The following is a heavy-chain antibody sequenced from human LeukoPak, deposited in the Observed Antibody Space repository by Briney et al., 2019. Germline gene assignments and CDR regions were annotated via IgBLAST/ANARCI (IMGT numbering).Heavy chain of an antibody. D-gene: IGHD6-6*01. Sequence: GGSLRLSCAASGFTFSSYAMHWVRQAPGKGLEWVAVISYDGSNKYYADSVKGRFTISRDNSKNTLYLQMNSLRAEDTAVYYCARDSGSSPYYYYYYMDVWGKGTTVTVSS. V-gene: IGHV3-30-3*01. CDR2: ISYDGSNK. CDR3: ARDSGSSPYYYYYYMDV. J-gene: IGHJ6*03. CDR1: GFTFSSYA.